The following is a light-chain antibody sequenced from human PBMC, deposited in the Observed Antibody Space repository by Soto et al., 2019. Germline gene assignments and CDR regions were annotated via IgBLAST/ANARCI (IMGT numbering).Light chain of an antibody. V-gene: IGKV1-39*01. CDR2: AAS. Sequence: DIQMTQSPSSLSASVGDRVTITCRASQSIGSSLNWYQQKPGKAPKLLIYAASTLQSGVPSRFSGSGSETDFTLTISSLQPEDFATYYCQQSYNTPWTFGQGTKVEVK. J-gene: IGKJ1*01. CDR3: QQSYNTPWT. CDR1: QSIGSS.